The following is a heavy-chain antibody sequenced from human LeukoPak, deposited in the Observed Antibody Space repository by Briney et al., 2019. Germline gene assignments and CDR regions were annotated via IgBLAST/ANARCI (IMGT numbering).Heavy chain of an antibody. CDR3: ARPSPPFIALFDY. V-gene: IGHV3-74*01. CDR2: INSDGSIT. D-gene: IGHD6-13*01. CDR1: GFTFSTHW. J-gene: IGHJ4*02. Sequence: GGSLRLSCAASGFTFSTHWMNWVRQVPGKGLVWVSHINSDGSITTYADSVKGRFTISRDNAKNTLYLQMNSLRAEDTAVYYCARPSPPFIALFDYWGQGTLVTVSS.